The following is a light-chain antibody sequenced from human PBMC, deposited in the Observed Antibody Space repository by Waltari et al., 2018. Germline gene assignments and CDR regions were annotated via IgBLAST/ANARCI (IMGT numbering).Light chain of an antibody. J-gene: IGLJ2*01. V-gene: IGLV2-8*01. CDR1: SSDVGRFDY. CDR2: NVR. CDR3: SSYTGSGIV. Sequence: QSALTQPPSASGSPGQSVTISCTGTSSDVGRFDYVSWYQQHPGQTPKLLIYNVRQRPSGVPDRFSGSKSGNTASLAVSGLQADDEADYYCSSYTGSGIVFGGGTKLTVL.